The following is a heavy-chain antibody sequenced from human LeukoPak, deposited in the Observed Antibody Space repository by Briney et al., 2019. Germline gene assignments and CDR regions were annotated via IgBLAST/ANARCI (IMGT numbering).Heavy chain of an antibody. Sequence: SETLSLTCAVYGGSFSGYYWSWIRQPPGKGLEWIGEINHSGSTNYNPSLKSRVTISVDTSKNQFSLKLSSVTAADTAVYYCARRKGYCSGGSCYSSNYMDVWGKGTTVTISS. D-gene: IGHD2-15*01. J-gene: IGHJ6*03. CDR3: ARRKGYCSGGSCYSSNYMDV. CDR1: GGSFSGYY. V-gene: IGHV4-34*01. CDR2: INHSGST.